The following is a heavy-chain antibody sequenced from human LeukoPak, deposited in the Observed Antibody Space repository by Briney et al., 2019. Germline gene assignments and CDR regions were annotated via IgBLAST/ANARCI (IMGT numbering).Heavy chain of an antibody. J-gene: IGHJ6*03. CDR3: ARAVIVGAPLGYYYMDV. V-gene: IGHV4-61*02. CDR2: IYTSGST. Sequence: SETLSLTCTVSGGSISSGSYYWSWIRQPARKGLEWIGRIYTSGSTNYNPSLKSRVTKSVDTSKNQFSLKLSSVTAADTAVYYCARAVIVGAPLGYYYMDVWGKGTTVTVSS. D-gene: IGHD1-26*01. CDR1: GGSISSGSYY.